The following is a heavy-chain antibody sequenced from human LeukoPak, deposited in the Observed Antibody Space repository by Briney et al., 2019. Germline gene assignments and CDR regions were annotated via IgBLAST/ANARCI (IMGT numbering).Heavy chain of an antibody. CDR3: AKSTSYGFLNY. D-gene: IGHD5-18*01. CDR2: ISGSGGTT. V-gene: IGHV3-23*01. CDR1: GFTFSSYG. Sequence: PGRSLRLSCAASGFTFSSYGMHWVRQAPGKGLECVSAISGSGGTTYYADSVKGRFTISRDTSKNTLYLQMSSLRAEDTAVYYCAKSTSYGFLNYWGQGTLVTVSS. J-gene: IGHJ4*02.